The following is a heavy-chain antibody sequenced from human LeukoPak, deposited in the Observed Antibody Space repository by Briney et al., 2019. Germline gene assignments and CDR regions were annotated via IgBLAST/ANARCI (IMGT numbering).Heavy chain of an antibody. J-gene: IGHJ5*02. CDR2: IWYDGSNK. CDR3: AKEAYYYDSSGYSNWFDP. D-gene: IGHD3-22*01. V-gene: IGHV3-33*06. Sequence: PGGSLRLSCAASGFTFSSYGMHWVRQAPGKGLEWVAVIWYDGSNKYYADSVKGRFTISRDNSKNTLYLQMNSLRAEDTAVYYCAKEAYYYDSSGYSNWFDPWGQGTLVTVSS. CDR1: GFTFSSYG.